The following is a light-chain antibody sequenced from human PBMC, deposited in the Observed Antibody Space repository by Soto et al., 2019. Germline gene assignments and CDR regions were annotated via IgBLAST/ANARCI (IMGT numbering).Light chain of an antibody. CDR1: EGIRRW. CDR3: QQYHSYWT. V-gene: IGKV1-5*03. J-gene: IGKJ1*01. Sequence: DTHITPSPSSLSASVGDRGTITCRASEGIRRWLAWYQQKPGKPPKLLIYKASTLGSGVPSRVSGTGSGTEFTLTISSLQPDDFATYYCQQYHSYWTFGQGAKV. CDR2: KAS.